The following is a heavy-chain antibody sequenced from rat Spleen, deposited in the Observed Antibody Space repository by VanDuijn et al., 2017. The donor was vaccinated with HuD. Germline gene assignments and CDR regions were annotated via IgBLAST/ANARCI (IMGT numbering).Heavy chain of an antibody. V-gene: IGHV5-46*01. Sequence: EVQLVESGGGPVQPGRSLRLSCAASGFTFSSFPMAWVRQTPKKGLEWVATISSSISYTYYPDSVKGRFAISRDNAKSTLYLQMDSLGSEDTATYYCARLGVSFAYWGQGTLVTVSS. CDR2: ISSSISYT. CDR1: GFTFSSFP. CDR3: ARLGVSFAY. J-gene: IGHJ3*01. D-gene: IGHD3-8*01.